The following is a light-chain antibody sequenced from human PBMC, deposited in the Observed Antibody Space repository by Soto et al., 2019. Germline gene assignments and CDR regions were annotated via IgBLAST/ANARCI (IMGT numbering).Light chain of an antibody. J-gene: IGLJ2*01. CDR3: QSYDRTNQV. CDR2: KDN. V-gene: IGLV6-57*04. CDR1: SGSIATNY. Sequence: NFMLTQPHSVSESPGKTVTISCTRSSGSIATNYVQWYQQRPGSAPTTMIYKDNQRPSGVPDRFSGSIDSSSNSASLTISGLKPEDEADYYCQSYDRTNQVFGGGTKVTVL.